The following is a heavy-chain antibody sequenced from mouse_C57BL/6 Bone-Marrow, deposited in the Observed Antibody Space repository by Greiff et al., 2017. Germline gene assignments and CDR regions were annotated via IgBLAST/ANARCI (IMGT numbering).Heavy chain of an antibody. CDR3: EGWNHGWFDY. CDR1: GYTFTTYW. V-gene: IGHV1-64*01. Sequence: QVQLQQPGAELVKPGASVKLSCKASGYTFTTYWMHWVKQTPGQGLEWIGIIHPNSGSTNYNEKFKSKATLTVDKSSSTAYMQLSSLTSEDSAVYYYEGWNHGWFDYWGQGTTVTVSA. J-gene: IGHJ3*01. CDR2: IHPNSGST.